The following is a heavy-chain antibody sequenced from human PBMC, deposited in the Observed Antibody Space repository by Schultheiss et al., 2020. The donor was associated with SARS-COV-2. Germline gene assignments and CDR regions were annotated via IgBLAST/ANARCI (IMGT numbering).Heavy chain of an antibody. V-gene: IGHV3-48*01. D-gene: IGHD5-12*01. J-gene: IGHJ6*02. CDR1: GFTFSSYA. Sequence: GGSLRLSCAASGFTFSSYAMSWVRQAPGKGLEWVSYINSGSNIIYYADSVKGRFSISRDNSKNTLYLQMNSLRAEDTAVYYCAREKGIVATDYYYGMDVWGQGTTVTVSS. CDR2: INSGSNII. CDR3: AREKGIVATDYYYGMDV.